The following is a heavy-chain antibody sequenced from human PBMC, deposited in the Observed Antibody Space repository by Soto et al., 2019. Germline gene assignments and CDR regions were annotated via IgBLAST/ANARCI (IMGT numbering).Heavy chain of an antibody. J-gene: IGHJ4*02. CDR1: GDTFTSYWFG. Sequence: PGESLPLSCTGSGDTFTSYWFGWGCKLPGKGLGLEWIGSVYYRGSSYYQSSVKRPVNISVDTSKNRFSLSLNPVTASDTAVYFFVGQLTTVPTPEYVDDWGPGAEVTVAA. V-gene: IGHV4-39*01. CDR2: VYYRGSS. CDR3: VGQLTTVPTPEYVDD. D-gene: IGHD4-17*01.